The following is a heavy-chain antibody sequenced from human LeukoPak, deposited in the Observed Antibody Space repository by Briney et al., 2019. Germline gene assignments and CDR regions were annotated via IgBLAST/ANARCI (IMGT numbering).Heavy chain of an antibody. J-gene: IGHJ5*02. CDR1: GGSFSGYY. CDR2: INHSGST. Sequence: SETLSLTCAVYGGSFSGYYWSWIRQPPGKGLVWIGEINHSGSTNYNPSLKSRVTISVDTSKNQFSLKLSSVTAADTAVYYCARFHPPFRTLRPRGQGTLVTVSS. V-gene: IGHV4-34*01. D-gene: IGHD2/OR15-2a*01. CDR3: ARFHPPFRTLRP.